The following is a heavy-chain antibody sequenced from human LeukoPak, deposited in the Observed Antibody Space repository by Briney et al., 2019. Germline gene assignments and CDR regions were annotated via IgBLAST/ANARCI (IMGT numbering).Heavy chain of an antibody. CDR1: GGSISSSSYY. CDR2: IYYSGST. J-gene: IGHJ5*02. V-gene: IGHV4-39*01. CDR3: ARLSSSSWYGGWFDP. Sequence: PSETLSLTCTVSGGSISSSSYYWGWIRQPPGKGLEWIGSIYYSGSTYYNPSLKSRVTISVDTSKNQFSLKLSSVTAADTAVYYCARLSSSSWYGGWFDPWGQGTLVTVSS. D-gene: IGHD6-13*01.